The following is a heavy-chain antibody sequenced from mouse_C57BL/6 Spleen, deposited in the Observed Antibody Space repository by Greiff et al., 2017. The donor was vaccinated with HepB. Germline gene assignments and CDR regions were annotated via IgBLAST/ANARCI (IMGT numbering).Heavy chain of an antibody. Sequence: QVPLQQPGAELVKPGASVKMSCKASGYTFTSYWITWVKQRPGQGLGWIGDIYPGSGSTNYNEKFKSQATLTVDTSSSTAYMQLSSLTSEDSAVYYCACFITTVVGDYWGQGTTLTVSS. CDR2: IYPGSGST. D-gene: IGHD1-1*01. J-gene: IGHJ2*01. V-gene: IGHV1-55*01. CDR1: GYTFTSYW. CDR3: ACFITTVVGDY.